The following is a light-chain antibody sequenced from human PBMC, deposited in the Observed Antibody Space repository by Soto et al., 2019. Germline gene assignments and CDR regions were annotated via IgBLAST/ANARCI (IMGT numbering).Light chain of an antibody. CDR2: GAS. CDR1: QSVTSSN. CDR3: QQYDTSPLT. J-gene: IGKJ4*01. V-gene: IGKV3-20*01. Sequence: EIVLTQSPGTLSLYPGERVTLSCRASQSVTSSNLAWYQQKPGQAPSLLISGASTRATGIPDRFIGSGSGTDFTLTISRLEPEDFAVYYCQQYDTSPLTFGGGTKVEI.